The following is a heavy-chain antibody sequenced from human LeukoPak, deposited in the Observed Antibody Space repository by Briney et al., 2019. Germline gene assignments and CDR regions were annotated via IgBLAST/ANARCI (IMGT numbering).Heavy chain of an antibody. D-gene: IGHD3-22*01. CDR2: MNPTTGNT. Sequence: ALVKVSCKASGYTFSSYDINWVRQATGQGLEWMGWMNPTTGNTGYAQKFQGRITMTRDTSINTAYMEISSLRSEDTAVYYCARLSETPAYYDTHVYYYLGYWGQGTLVTVSS. J-gene: IGHJ4*02. CDR1: GYTFSSYD. CDR3: ARLSETPAYYDTHVYYYLGY. V-gene: IGHV1-8*01.